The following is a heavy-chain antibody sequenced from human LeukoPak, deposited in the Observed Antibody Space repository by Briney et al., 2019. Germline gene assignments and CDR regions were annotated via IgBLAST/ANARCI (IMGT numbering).Heavy chain of an antibody. D-gene: IGHD4-17*01. V-gene: IGHV3-33*01. CDR2: IWYDGSNK. CDR1: GFTFSSYG. CDR3: AREDGVYYYHYGMDV. J-gene: IGHJ6*02. Sequence: GRSLRLSCAASGFTFSSYGMHWVRQAPGKGLEWVAVIWYDGSNKYYAESVKGRFTISRDNSKNTLYLQMNSLRAEDTAVYYCAREDGVYYYHYGMDVWGQGTTVTVSS.